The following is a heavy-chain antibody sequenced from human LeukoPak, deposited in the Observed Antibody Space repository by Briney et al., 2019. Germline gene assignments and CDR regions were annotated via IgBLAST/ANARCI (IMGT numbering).Heavy chain of an antibody. Sequence: SQTLSLTCAISGDSVSSNSDAWNWIRQSPSRGLEWLGRTYYRSKWYNDYAVSVKSRITINPDTSKNQFSLQLNSVTPEDTAVYYCAREVVSRISSWYFFDYWGQGTLVTVSS. V-gene: IGHV6-1*01. CDR3: AREVVSRISSWYFFDY. J-gene: IGHJ4*02. D-gene: IGHD6-13*01. CDR2: TYYRSKWYN. CDR1: GDSVSSNSDA.